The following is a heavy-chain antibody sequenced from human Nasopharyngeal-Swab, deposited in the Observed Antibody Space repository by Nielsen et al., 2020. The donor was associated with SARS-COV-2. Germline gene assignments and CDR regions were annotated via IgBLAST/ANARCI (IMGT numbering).Heavy chain of an antibody. CDR3: ARDGRLRYFDWSYYYYGMDV. V-gene: IGHV3-48*03. Sequence: GESLKISCAASGFTFSSYEMNWVRQAPGKGLEWVSYISSSGSTIYYADSVKGRFTISRDNAKNSLYLQMNSLRAEDTAVYYCARDGRLRYFDWSYYYYGMDVWGQGTTATVSS. J-gene: IGHJ6*02. CDR1: GFTFSSYE. CDR2: ISSSGSTI. D-gene: IGHD3-9*01.